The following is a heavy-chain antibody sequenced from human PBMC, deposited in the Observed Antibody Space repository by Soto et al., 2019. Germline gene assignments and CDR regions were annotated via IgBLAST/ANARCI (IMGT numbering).Heavy chain of an antibody. CDR1: GGSISSYY. Sequence: QVQLQESGPGLVKPSETLSLTCTVSGGSISSYYWSWIRQPPGKGLEWIGYIYYSGSTSYNPSLKCRVTISVDTSKNQCSLKLSSVTAADTAVYYCARRYGGNFDYWGQGTLVTVSS. J-gene: IGHJ4*02. V-gene: IGHV4-59*01. D-gene: IGHD1-26*01. CDR2: IYYSGST. CDR3: ARRYGGNFDY.